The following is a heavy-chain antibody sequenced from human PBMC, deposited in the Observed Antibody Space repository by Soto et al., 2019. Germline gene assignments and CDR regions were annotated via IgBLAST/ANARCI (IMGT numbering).Heavy chain of an antibody. V-gene: IGHV3-23*01. CDR3: AREVFSRLYTSGYDYPDGGFDL. CDR2: IDYDGVNK. CDR1: GFTFYNYA. Sequence: PGGSLRLSCAASGFTFYNYAMNWVRQAPGKGLEWVSTIDYDGVNKHYADSVKGRFTVSRDNSKDTVDLQMNSLRAEDTAFYYCAREVFSRLYTSGYDYPDGGFDLWGQGTMVTVSS. J-gene: IGHJ3*01. D-gene: IGHD5-12*01.